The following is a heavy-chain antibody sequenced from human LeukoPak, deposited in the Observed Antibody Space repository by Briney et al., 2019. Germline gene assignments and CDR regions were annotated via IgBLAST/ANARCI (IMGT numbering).Heavy chain of an antibody. CDR2: IKQDETEK. CDR1: GFTFSNFW. J-gene: IGHJ4*02. CDR3: TRVGYIDEGIDY. V-gene: IGHV3-7*04. D-gene: IGHD5-24*01. Sequence: PGGSLRLSCTASGFTFSNFWMGWVRQAPGKGLGWVANIKQDETEKFYLGSVKGRFTISRDNAKNSLYLQMNGLRAEDTAIYYCTRVGYIDEGIDYWGQGTLVTVSS.